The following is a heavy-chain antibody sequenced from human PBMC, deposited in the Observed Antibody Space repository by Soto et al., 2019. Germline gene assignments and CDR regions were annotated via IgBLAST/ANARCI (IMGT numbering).Heavy chain of an antibody. CDR3: ARHLYDYVWGSYRH. CDR2: IIPVFGTP. V-gene: IGHV1-69*01. Sequence: QVQLVQSGAEVKETGSSVKVSCKSSGYIFKNYAVTWLRQAPGQGLEWMGGIIPVFGTPDYSQKFRGRVTITADESTSTVYMELTSLTSEYTAVYYCARHLYDYVWGSYRHWGQGTLVTVSS. J-gene: IGHJ4*02. CDR1: GYIFKNYA. D-gene: IGHD3-16*02.